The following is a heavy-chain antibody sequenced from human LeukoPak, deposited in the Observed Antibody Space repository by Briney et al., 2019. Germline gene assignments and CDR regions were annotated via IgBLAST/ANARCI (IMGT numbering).Heavy chain of an antibody. V-gene: IGHV3-23*01. CDR3: ARGAFRYYDSSGYYSHFDY. CDR2: ISGSGGRT. CDR1: GFTFSSYA. D-gene: IGHD3-22*01. Sequence: PGGSLRLSCAASGFTFSSYAMNWVRQAPGRGLEWVSSISGSGGRTNYADSLKGRFTISRDNSKNTLYLQMNSLRAEDTAVYYCARGAFRYYDSSGYYSHFDYWGQGTLVTVSS. J-gene: IGHJ4*02.